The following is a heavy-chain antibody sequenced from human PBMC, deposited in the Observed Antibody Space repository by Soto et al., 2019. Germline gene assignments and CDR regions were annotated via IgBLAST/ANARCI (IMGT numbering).Heavy chain of an antibody. CDR1: GFIFSSYG. D-gene: IGHD2-15*01. CDR3: AKEVHCGGGSCSWSEGFDY. J-gene: IGHJ4*02. V-gene: IGHV3-30*18. Sequence: QVQLVESGGGVVQPGRSLRLSCAASGFIFSSYGMHWVRQAPGKGLEWVAVISYGGSHTYYADSVKGRFTINRDNSKHTRYLQMNSMRPEDTAVYYCAKEVHCGGGSCSWSEGFDYWGQGTMLTVSS. CDR2: ISYGGSHT.